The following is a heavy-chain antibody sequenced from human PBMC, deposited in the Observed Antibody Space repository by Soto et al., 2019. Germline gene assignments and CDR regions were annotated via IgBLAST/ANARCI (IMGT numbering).Heavy chain of an antibody. CDR2: IKAGGRT. CDR1: GGSLSGYY. J-gene: IGHJ4*02. V-gene: IGHV4-34*01. D-gene: IGHD5-12*01. CDR3: ARGQEGVVATH. Sequence: QVQLQQWGAGLLKPSETLSLNCAVNGGSLSGYYWSWIRQPPGKGLEWIGEIKAGGRTNYSPSLKSRATISSDTSNKQFSLRLYSVTAADTGVYYCARGQEGVVATHWDQGTLVTVSS.